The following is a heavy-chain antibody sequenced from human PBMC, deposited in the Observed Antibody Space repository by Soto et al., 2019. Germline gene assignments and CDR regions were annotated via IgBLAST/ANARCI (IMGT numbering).Heavy chain of an antibody. CDR3: ARVAARWLQSVPPAY. D-gene: IGHD5-12*01. CDR2: INPSGGST. CDR1: GYTFTLYH. V-gene: IGHV1-46*01. J-gene: IGHJ4*02. Sequence: ASVKVSCKTSGYTFTLYHIHWVRQAPGQGLEWMGVINPSGGSTTYAQEFQGRVTMTRDTSTNTVYMDLSSLKSEDTALYFCARVAARWLQSVPPAYWGQGTLVTVSS.